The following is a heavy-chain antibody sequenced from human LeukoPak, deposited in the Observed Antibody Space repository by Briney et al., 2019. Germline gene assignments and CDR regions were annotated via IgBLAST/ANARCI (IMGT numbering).Heavy chain of an antibody. J-gene: IGHJ4*02. V-gene: IGHV4-59*01. CDR3: ARDVTAMVYFDY. Sequence: PSETLSLTCTVSGGSISSYYWSWIRQPPGKGLEWIGYIYYSGSTNYNPSLKSRVTISVDTSKNQFSLRLSSVTAADTAVYYCARDVTAMVYFDYWGQGTLVTVSS. D-gene: IGHD5-18*01. CDR2: IYYSGST. CDR1: GGSISSYY.